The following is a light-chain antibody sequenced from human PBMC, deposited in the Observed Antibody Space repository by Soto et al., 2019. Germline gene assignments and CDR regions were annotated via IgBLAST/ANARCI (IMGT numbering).Light chain of an antibody. CDR3: TSWDVTLNGLYD. V-gene: IGLV1-44*01. Sequence: QSVLTQPPSASGTPGQRVTFSCSGSSSNIGSGTVNWYQQLPGTAPKLLIYNDNQRPSGVPDRFSGSKSGTSASLAISVLQSEDEADYYCTSWDVTLNGLYDFGTGTKLTVL. CDR2: NDN. CDR1: SSNIGSGT. J-gene: IGLJ1*01.